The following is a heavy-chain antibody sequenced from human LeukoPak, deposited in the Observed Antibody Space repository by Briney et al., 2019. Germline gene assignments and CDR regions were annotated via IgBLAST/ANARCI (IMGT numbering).Heavy chain of an antibody. J-gene: IGHJ4*02. D-gene: IGHD2-15*01. V-gene: IGHV4-59*12. CDR3: ASPYCSGGSCYLDY. CDR2: IYYSGST. CDR1: GGSISSYY. Sequence: SETLSLTCTVSGGSISSYYWSWIRQPPGKGLEWIGYIYYSGSTNYNPSLKSRVTISVDKSKNQFSLKLSSVTAADTAVYYCASPYCSGGSCYLDYWGQGTLVTVSS.